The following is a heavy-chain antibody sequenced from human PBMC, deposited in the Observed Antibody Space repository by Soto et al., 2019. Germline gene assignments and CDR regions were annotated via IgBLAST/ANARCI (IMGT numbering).Heavy chain of an antibody. CDR2: IIPIFGTA. CDR1: GGTFSSYA. Sequence: SVKVSCKASGGTFSSYAISWVRQAPGQGLEWMGGIIPIFGTANYAQKFQGRVTITADKSTSTAYMELSSLRSEDTAVYYCARWSKSLGYCSGGSGYSRNGMDVWGQGTTVTVSS. D-gene: IGHD2-15*01. J-gene: IGHJ6*02. V-gene: IGHV1-69*06. CDR3: ARWSKSLGYCSGGSGYSRNGMDV.